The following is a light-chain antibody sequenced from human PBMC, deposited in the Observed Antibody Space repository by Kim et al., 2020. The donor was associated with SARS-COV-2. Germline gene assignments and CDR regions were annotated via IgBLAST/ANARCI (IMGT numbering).Light chain of an antibody. V-gene: IGKV3-15*01. CDR3: QQYAYWRA. Sequence: SVSPGESAPLTWRARRGFRSILAWYQQRPGQAPRVLLYDASARATGSPARFSGSGSGTDFTPTISNVQCEDFAVYYCQQYAYWRAFGQGTRLEIK. J-gene: IGKJ5*01. CDR2: DAS. CDR1: RGFRSI.